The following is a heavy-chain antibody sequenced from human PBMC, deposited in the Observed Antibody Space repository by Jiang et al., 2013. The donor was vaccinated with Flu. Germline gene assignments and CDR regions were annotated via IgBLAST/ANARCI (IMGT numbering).Heavy chain of an antibody. V-gene: IGHV7-4-1*02. J-gene: IGHJ1*01. CDR1: GYSFTSYA. CDR3: ARPRTPYGGNEH. CDR2: INTYAGQP. D-gene: IGHD4-23*01. Sequence: MQSGSELKKPGASVKVSCKASGYSFTSYALNWVRQAPGQGLEWMGWINTYAGQPTYAQGFTGRFVFSMDTSVSTAYLQISGLKAEDTAIYYCARPRTPYGGNEHWGQGTLVSVSS.